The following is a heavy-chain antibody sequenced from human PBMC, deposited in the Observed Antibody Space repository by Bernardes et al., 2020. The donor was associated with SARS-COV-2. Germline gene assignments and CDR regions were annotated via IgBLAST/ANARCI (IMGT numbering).Heavy chain of an antibody. J-gene: IGHJ4*02. Sequence: SETLSLTCTLSRGSISSHYWSWIRQPPGKGLEWIGYIYYTGTTKYNPSLKSRVAMSLNTSTKQFSLKLTSVTAADTAVYYCVRERGGAQYFDYWGQGTLVTVSS. CDR3: VRERGGAQYFDY. CDR1: RGSISSHY. CDR2: IYYTGTT. D-gene: IGHD3-16*01. V-gene: IGHV4-59*11.